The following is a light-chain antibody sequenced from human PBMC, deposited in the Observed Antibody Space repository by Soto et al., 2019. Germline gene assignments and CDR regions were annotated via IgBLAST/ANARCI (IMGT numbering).Light chain of an antibody. Sequence: EIVMTQSLATVSVSPRERGTLPCRASQSITSNLAWYQQKPGQAPRLLIYAASTRATGIPARFSGSGSGTEFTLTISSLQSEDFAVYYCQQYNEWPSWTFGQGSKVDI. CDR1: QSITSN. CDR2: AAS. J-gene: IGKJ1*01. V-gene: IGKV3-15*01. CDR3: QQYNEWPSWT.